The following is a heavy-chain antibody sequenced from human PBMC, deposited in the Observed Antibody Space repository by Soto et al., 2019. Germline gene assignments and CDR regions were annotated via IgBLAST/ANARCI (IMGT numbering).Heavy chain of an antibody. J-gene: IGHJ5*02. CDR2: IKSKIDGGTT. Sequence: EVQLVESGGGLVKPGGSLRLSCTVSGFIVSSAWMNWVRQAPGKGLEWVGRIKSKIDGGTTDYAAPVQGRFTISLEDSDNRLDLQMESRRTEDKAVYYWNTAPQGALTEHAARSWGQGTRVTVSS. D-gene: IGHD1-1*01. CDR1: GFIVSSAW. CDR3: NTAPQGALTEHAARS. V-gene: IGHV3-15*07.